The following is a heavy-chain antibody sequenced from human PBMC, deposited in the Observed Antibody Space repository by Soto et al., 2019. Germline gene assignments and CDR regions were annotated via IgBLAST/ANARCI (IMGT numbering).Heavy chain of an antibody. J-gene: IGHJ4*02. CDR3: VRTSLVVAAATREDY. V-gene: IGHV3-74*01. Sequence: EVQLVESGGGLVQPGGSLRLSCAASGFTFSSYWMHWVRQAPGKGLVWVSRINSDGSSTSYADSVKGRFTISRDNAKNTLYLQMNSLRAEDTAVYYCVRTSLVVAAATREDYWGQGTLVIVSS. CDR1: GFTFSSYW. CDR2: INSDGSST. D-gene: IGHD2-15*01.